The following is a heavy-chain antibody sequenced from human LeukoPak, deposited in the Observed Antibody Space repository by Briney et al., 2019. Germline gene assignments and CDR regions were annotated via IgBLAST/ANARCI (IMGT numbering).Heavy chain of an antibody. J-gene: IGHJ4*02. Sequence: GGSLRFSCSASGFTFSSYAMHWVRQAPGKGLEYVSAISSNGGSTYYADSVKGRFTISRDNSKNTLYLQMSSLRAEDTAVYYCVKDITVATITTDYWGQGTLVTVSS. V-gene: IGHV3-64D*06. CDR2: ISSNGGST. CDR1: GFTFSSYA. CDR3: VKDITVATITTDY. D-gene: IGHD5-12*01.